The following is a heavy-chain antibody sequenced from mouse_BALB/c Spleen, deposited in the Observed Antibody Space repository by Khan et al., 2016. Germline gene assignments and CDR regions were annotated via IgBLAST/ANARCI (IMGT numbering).Heavy chain of an antibody. CDR2: IWGDGST. Sequence: QVQLKESGPGLVAPSQSLSITCTVSGFSITGFAVNWVRQPPGKGLEWLGVIWGDGSTDYDSALKSRLSISKDDSKSQVFLQMNSLQTDDKARYSDASYYGYDGGFAYWGQGTLVTVSA. J-gene: IGHJ3*01. CDR3: ASYYGYDGGFAY. V-gene: IGHV2-6-7*01. D-gene: IGHD2-2*01. CDR1: GFSITGFA.